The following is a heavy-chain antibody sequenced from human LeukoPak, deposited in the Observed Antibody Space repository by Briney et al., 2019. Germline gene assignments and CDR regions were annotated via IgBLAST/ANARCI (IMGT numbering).Heavy chain of an antibody. CDR2: IYTSGST. V-gene: IGHV4-61*02. CDR3: ASGLSDSSGHYGLDY. CDR1: GGSISSGSYY. Sequence: SSETLSLTCTVSGGSISSGSYYWSWIRQPAGKGLEWIGRIYTSGSTNYNPSLKSRVTISVDTSKNQFSLKLSSVTAADTAVYYCASGLSDSSGHYGLDYWGQGTLVTVSS. D-gene: IGHD3-22*01. J-gene: IGHJ4*02.